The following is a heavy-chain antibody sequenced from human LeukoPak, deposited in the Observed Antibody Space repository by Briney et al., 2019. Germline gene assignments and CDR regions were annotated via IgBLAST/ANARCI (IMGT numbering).Heavy chain of an antibody. V-gene: IGHV3-33*08. Sequence: GRSLRLSCVASGFTFNNYGMHWVRQAPGKGLEWVAVIWYSGRNKYYADSVKGRFTISRDNAKNSLYLQMNSLRAEDTAVYYCARDRAGLGNYYPYYFDYWGQGTLVTVSS. J-gene: IGHJ4*02. CDR1: GFTFNNYG. CDR3: ARDRAGLGNYYPYYFDY. CDR2: IWYSGRNK. D-gene: IGHD4-11*01.